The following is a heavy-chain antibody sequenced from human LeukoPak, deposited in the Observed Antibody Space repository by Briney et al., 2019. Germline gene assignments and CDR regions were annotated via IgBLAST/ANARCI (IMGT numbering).Heavy chain of an antibody. V-gene: IGHV3-11*04. D-gene: IGHD3-10*01. Sequence: GGSLRLSCAASGFTFSDYNMRWIRQAPGKGLEWVSSISRSGSTKYYADSVKGRFTISRDNAKNSLYLQMNSLRAEDTAVYYCARDQGYGSGSYYSYYYYFMDVWGRGTTVTISS. CDR2: ISRSGSTK. J-gene: IGHJ6*03. CDR3: ARDQGYGSGSYYSYYYYFMDV. CDR1: GFTFSDYN.